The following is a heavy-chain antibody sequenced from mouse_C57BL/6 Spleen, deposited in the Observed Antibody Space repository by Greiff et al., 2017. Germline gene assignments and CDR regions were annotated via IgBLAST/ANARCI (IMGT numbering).Heavy chain of an antibody. CDR1: GYTFTSYW. J-gene: IGHJ2*01. V-gene: IGHV1-55*01. CDR3: ARRETGGYYFDY. Sequence: QVQLKESGAELVKPGASVKMSCKASGYTFTSYWITWVKQRPGQGLEWIGDIYPGSGSTNYNEKFKSKATLTVDTSSSTAYMQLSSLTSEDSAVYYCARRETGGYYFDYWGQGTTLTVSS. CDR2: IYPGSGST.